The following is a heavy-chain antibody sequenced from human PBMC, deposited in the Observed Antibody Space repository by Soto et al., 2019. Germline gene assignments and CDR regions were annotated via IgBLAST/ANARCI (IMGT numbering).Heavy chain of an antibody. D-gene: IGHD5-12*01. CDR3: ARALGYSGYAGMDV. CDR1: GYTFTIYG. J-gene: IGHJ6*02. CDR2: ISPDNGNT. Sequence: QVQLVQSGGEVKKPGASVKVSCKASGYTFTIYGINWVRQAPGQGLEWMGWISPDNGNTNYAQKLQGRVTMXTXTXXSTAYMELRSLRSDDTAVYYWARALGYSGYAGMDVWGQGTTVTVSS. V-gene: IGHV1-18*01.